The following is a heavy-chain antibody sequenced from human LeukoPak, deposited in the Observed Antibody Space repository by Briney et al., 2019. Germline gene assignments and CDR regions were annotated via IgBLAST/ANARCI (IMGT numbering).Heavy chain of an antibody. CDR3: VKENDSSGYSFDY. J-gene: IGHJ4*02. CDR2: ISYDGSNK. V-gene: IGHV3-30*14. D-gene: IGHD3-22*01. CDR1: GFTFSSYA. Sequence: GGSLRLSCAASGFTFSSYAMHWVRQAPGKGLEWVAVISYDGSNKYYADSVKGRFTISRDNSKNTLYLQMSSLRAEDTAVYYCVKENDSSGYSFDYWGQGTLVTVSS.